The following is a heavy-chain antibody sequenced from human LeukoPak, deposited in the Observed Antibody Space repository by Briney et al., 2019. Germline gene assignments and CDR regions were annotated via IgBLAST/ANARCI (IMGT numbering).Heavy chain of an antibody. CDR3: AELGITMIGGV. Sequence: PGVSLRLSCAASGFTFSTYEMNWVRQAPGEGLEWVSYISSSGNNKYYADSVKGRFTISRDNAKNSLYLQMNSLRAEDTAVYYCAELGITMIGGVWGKGTTVTISS. CDR2: ISSSGNNK. CDR1: GFTFSTYE. V-gene: IGHV3-48*03. D-gene: IGHD3-10*02. J-gene: IGHJ6*04.